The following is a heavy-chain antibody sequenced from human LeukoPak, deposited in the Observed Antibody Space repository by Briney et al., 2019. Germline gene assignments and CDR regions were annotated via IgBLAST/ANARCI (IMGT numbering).Heavy chain of an antibody. V-gene: IGHV3-74*01. CDR2: IKSDGSST. Sequence: GGSLRLSCAASGFIFSSYWMHWVRHAPGKGLVWVSRIKSDGSSTNYADSVKGRFTISRDNAKNTVYLQMNSLRAEDTAVYYCATSRTFDYWGQGTLVTVSS. J-gene: IGHJ4*02. CDR3: ATSRTFDY. CDR1: GFIFSSYW.